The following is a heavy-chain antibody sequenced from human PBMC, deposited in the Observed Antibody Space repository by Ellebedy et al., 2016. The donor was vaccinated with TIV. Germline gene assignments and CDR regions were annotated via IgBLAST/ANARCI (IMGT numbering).Heavy chain of an antibody. CDR2: ANSRGNT. V-gene: IGHV4-34*01. J-gene: IGHJ6*02. CDR1: GVSFNNDF. D-gene: IGHD4-17*01. Sequence: MPSETLSLTCSVYGVSFNNDFWNWIRQPPGKGLEWIGEANSRGNTNYNPSLRSRVTISADTSKNQFSLKLSSVTAADTAVYYCARHQHTVTTRIYGMDVWGQGTTVTVSS. CDR3: ARHQHTVTTRIYGMDV.